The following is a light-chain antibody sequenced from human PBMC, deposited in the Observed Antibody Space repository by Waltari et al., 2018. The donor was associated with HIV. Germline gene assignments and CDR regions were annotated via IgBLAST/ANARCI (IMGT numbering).Light chain of an antibody. CDR3: SSYTSSSTQV. CDR1: SSEVGGYNY. Sequence: QSALTQPASVSGSPGQSITISCTGTSSEVGGYNYVFWYQQHPGKAPKLMIYEVTNRPSGVSNRFSGSKSGNTASLTISGLQAEDEADYYCSSYTSSSTQVFGTGTKVTVL. CDR2: EVT. J-gene: IGLJ1*01. V-gene: IGLV2-14*01.